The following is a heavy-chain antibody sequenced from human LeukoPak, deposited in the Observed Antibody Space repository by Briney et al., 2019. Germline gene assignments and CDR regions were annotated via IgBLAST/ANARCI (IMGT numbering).Heavy chain of an antibody. D-gene: IGHD5-18*01. CDR2: FSSGGSTI. CDR3: ARDGGGYSYGNYYYDH. V-gene: IGHV3-48*02. CDR1: GFTFTCSS. J-gene: IGHJ4*02. Sequence: GGSLRLSCAASGFTFTCSSMNWVRQAPGEGLEWVSYFSSGGSTIFYADSVKGRFTIFRDDAKNSLYLQMSSLRDDDTAVYYCARDGGGYSYGNYYYDHWGQGTLVTVSS.